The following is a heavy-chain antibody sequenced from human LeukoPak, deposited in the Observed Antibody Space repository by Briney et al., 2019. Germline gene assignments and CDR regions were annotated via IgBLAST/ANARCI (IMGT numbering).Heavy chain of an antibody. J-gene: IGHJ5*02. D-gene: IGHD3-3*01. V-gene: IGHV1-2*02. CDR2: INPNSGGT. CDR1: GYSFTGYY. Sequence: ASVKVSCKASGYSFTGYYMHWVRQAPGQGLEWMGWINPNSGGTNYAQKFQGRVTMTRDTSISTAYMELSRLRSDDTAAYYCAREVMEWLNWFDPWGQGTLVTVSS. CDR3: AREVMEWLNWFDP.